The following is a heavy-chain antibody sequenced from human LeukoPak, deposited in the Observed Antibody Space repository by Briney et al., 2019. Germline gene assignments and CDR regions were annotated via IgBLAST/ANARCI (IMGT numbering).Heavy chain of an antibody. CDR2: ISSASNTI. CDR3: ARDGWFGDYNWFDP. J-gene: IGHJ5*02. V-gene: IGHV3-48*01. Sequence: PGESLRLSCAASGFTFSSYSMNWVRQAPGKGLEWLSYISSASNTIYYADSVKGRFTISRDNAKNSLYLQMNSLRAEDTAMYYCARDGWFGDYNWFDPWGQGTLVTVSS. D-gene: IGHD3-10*01. CDR1: GFTFSSYS.